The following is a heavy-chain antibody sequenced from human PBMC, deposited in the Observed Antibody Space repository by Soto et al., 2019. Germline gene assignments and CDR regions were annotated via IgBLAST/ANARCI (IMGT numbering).Heavy chain of an antibody. V-gene: IGHV6-1*01. J-gene: IGHJ6*03. CDR1: GDSVSSNSAA. D-gene: IGHD2-8*01. CDR2: TYYRSKWYN. CDR3: ARGRGDIVLMVYANYFMDV. Sequence: QSQTLSLTCAISGDSVSSNSAAWNWIRQSPSRGLEWLGRTYYRSKWYNDYAVSVKSRITINPDTSKNQFSLQLNSVTPEDTAVYYCARGRGDIVLMVYANYFMDVWGKGTTVTVSS.